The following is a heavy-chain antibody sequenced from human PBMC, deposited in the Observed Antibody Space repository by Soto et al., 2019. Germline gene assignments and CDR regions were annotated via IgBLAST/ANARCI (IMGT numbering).Heavy chain of an antibody. D-gene: IGHD4-17*01. CDR1: GASISTSY. J-gene: IGHJ4*02. Sequence: EALALSSNDSGASISTSYWSWIRLPPGKGLEWIGYIYSSGTTKYNPSLKSRVAISIDTSNNQFYLKLSSVTAADTAIYYCGRDLGGAYGAFEHWGRGTMGLVSS. CDR3: GRDLGGAYGAFEH. V-gene: IGHV4-59*01. CDR2: IYSSGTT.